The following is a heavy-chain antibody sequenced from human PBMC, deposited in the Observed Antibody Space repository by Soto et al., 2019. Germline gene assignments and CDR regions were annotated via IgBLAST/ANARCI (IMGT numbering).Heavy chain of an antibody. D-gene: IGHD3-10*02. CDR1: GASFTSTPYF. V-gene: IGHV4-39*01. CDR2: AYYGGMT. CDR3: ATAPETVDPAGDYVDWFDP. J-gene: IGHJ5*02. Sequence: SETLSLTCSVSGASFTSTPYFWGWIRQPPGKGLEWIASAYYGGMTYYNPSLRLRVSISIDTSTSQFSLKLNSVTAADTAVYYCATAPETVDPAGDYVDWFDPWGQGTLVTVSS.